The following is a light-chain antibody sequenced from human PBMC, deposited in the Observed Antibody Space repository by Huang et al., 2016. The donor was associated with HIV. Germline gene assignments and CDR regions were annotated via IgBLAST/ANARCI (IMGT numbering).Light chain of an antibody. CDR2: GAF. CDR1: QSVSNN. V-gene: IGKV3D-15*01. J-gene: IGKJ5*01. Sequence: EIVMTQSPATLSVSPGGRATLSCRASQSVSNNLAWYHQKPGQAPRPLIYGAFTRATGIPARFSGSGSETEFTLTISSLQSEDFAVYYCQQCNNWPPRITFGQGTRLEIK. CDR3: QQCNNWPPRIT.